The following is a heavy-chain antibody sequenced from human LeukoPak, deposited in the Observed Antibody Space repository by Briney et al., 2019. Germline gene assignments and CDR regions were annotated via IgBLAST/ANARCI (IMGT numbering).Heavy chain of an antibody. V-gene: IGHV3-7*04. D-gene: IGHD3-10*01. CDR1: GFTFSNYW. CDR3: ARGITMAN. Sequence: GGSLRLSCAASGFTFSNYWMTWVRQAPGKGLEGVANIKQDGSERDYVDSVKGRFTISRDDAKNSLYLQMNSLRAEHTAVYYCARGITMANWGQGTLVTVSS. CDR2: IKQDGSER. J-gene: IGHJ4*02.